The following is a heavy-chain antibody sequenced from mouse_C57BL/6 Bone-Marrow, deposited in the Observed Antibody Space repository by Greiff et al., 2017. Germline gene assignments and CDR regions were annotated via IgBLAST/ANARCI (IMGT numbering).Heavy chain of an antibody. CDR3: ARSTTVVATNWYFDV. CDR2: LYPYNDGT. Sequence: VQLQQSGPELVKPGASVKMSCKASGYTFTSYVMHWVKQKPGQGLEWIGYLYPYNDGTKYNEKFKGKATLTSDKSSSTAYMELSSLTSEDSAVYYCARSTTVVATNWYFDVWGTGTTVTVSS. J-gene: IGHJ1*03. CDR1: GYTFTSYV. V-gene: IGHV1-14*01. D-gene: IGHD1-1*01.